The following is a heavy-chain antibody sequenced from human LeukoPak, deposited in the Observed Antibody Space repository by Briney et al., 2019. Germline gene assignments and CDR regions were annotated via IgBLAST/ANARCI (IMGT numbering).Heavy chain of an antibody. CDR2: IWNDGSDK. V-gene: IGHV3-33*06. Sequence: GESLRLSCAASGFTLSSYGMHWARQAPGKGLEWVAVIWNDGSDKYYADSVKGRFTISRDNSKNTLYLQMNSLRAEDTAVYYCAKPTRGSGSFLIDFWGQGTLVTVSS. CDR3: AKPTRGSGSFLIDF. J-gene: IGHJ4*02. CDR1: GFTLSSYG. D-gene: IGHD1-26*01.